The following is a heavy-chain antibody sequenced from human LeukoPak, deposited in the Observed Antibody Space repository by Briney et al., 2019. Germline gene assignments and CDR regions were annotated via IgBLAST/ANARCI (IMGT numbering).Heavy chain of an antibody. CDR3: ARDLWFGGPFDY. CDR2: INPNSGGT. CDR1: GYTFTGYY. D-gene: IGHD3-10*01. Sequence: ASVKVSCTASGYTFTGYYMHWVRQAPGQGLEWMGWINPNSGGTNYAQKFQGRVTMTRDTSISTAYMELSRLRSDDTAVYYCARDLWFGGPFDYWGQGTLVTVSS. J-gene: IGHJ4*02. V-gene: IGHV1-2*02.